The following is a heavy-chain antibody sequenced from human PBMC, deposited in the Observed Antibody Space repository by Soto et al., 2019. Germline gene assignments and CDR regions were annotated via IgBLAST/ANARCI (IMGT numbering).Heavy chain of an antibody. D-gene: IGHD2-21*01. V-gene: IGHV4-39*01. Sequence: PSETLSLTCTVSGGSISSSSYYWGWLRQPPGKGLEWIGSIYYSGSTYYNPSLASRVSVSVDTSKNEFSLKLRSVTAADTAVYYCARQPTTGDTDLWFDPWGQGTLVTVSS. CDR1: GGSISSSSYY. CDR2: IYYSGST. J-gene: IGHJ5*02. CDR3: ARQPTTGDTDLWFDP.